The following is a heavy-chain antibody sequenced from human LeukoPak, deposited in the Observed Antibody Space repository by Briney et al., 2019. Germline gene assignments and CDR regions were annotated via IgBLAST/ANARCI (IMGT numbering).Heavy chain of an antibody. CDR3: ASRKTPYCGGDCYSGYYYYGMDV. Sequence: GASVTVSCKASGYTFTGYYMHWVRQAPGQGLEWMGWINPNSGGTNYAQKFQGRVTMTRDTSISTACMELSRLRSDDTAVYYCASRKTPYCGGDCYSGYYYYGMDVWGQGTTVTVSS. CDR2: INPNSGGT. D-gene: IGHD2-21*02. V-gene: IGHV1-2*02. J-gene: IGHJ6*02. CDR1: GYTFTGYY.